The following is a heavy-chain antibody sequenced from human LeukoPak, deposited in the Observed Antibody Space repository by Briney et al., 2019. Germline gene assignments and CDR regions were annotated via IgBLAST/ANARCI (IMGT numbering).Heavy chain of an antibody. Sequence: GGSLRLSCAASRLTFSSSAMSWVRQAPGKGLEWVSTISGSGGSTYSADSVKGRFTISRDSSKNTLYLQMNSLRAEDTAIYYCAKGGPQFFDYWGQGTLVTVSS. D-gene: IGHD5-24*01. J-gene: IGHJ4*02. V-gene: IGHV3-23*01. CDR3: AKGGPQFFDY. CDR2: ISGSGGST. CDR1: RLTFSSSA.